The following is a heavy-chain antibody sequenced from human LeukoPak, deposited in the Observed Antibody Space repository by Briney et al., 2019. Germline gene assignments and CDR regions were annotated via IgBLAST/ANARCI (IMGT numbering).Heavy chain of an antibody. J-gene: IGHJ3*02. CDR3: ATYSDDAFDI. V-gene: IGHV3-9*03. CDR2: ISWNSGSI. D-gene: IGHD3-16*01. Sequence: PGGSLRLSCAASGFTFDDYAMHWVRQAPGKGLEWVSGISWNSGSIGYADSVKGRFTISRDNAKNSLYLQMNSLRAEDMALYYCATYSDDAFDIWGQGTMVTVSS. CDR1: GFTFDDYA.